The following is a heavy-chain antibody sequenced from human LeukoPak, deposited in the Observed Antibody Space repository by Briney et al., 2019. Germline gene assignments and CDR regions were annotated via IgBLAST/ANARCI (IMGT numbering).Heavy chain of an antibody. CDR2: ITASGTAM. V-gene: IGHV3-48*02. CDR3: ASSGSYRFDY. J-gene: IGHJ4*02. D-gene: IGHD1-26*01. CDR1: GFTFSSYA. Sequence: GGSLRLSCAASGFTFSSYAMHWVRQAPGKGLEWVSHITASGTAMFYADSVKGRFTTSRDNAKNSLYLQMNSLRDEDTAVYYCASSGSYRFDYWGQGTLVTVSS.